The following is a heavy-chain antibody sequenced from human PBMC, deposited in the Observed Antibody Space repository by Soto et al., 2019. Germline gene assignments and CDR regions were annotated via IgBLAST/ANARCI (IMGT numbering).Heavy chain of an antibody. CDR1: GFTFSSYA. Sequence: EVQLLESGGGLVQPGGSLRLSCAASGFTFSSYAMSWVRQPPGKGLEWVSAISGSGGSTYYADSVKGRFTISRDNSKNTLYLQMNSLRAEDTAVYYCAKDRPNSSSWYPPYYYYYYGMDVWGQGTTVTVSS. D-gene: IGHD6-13*01. CDR2: ISGSGGST. V-gene: IGHV3-23*01. CDR3: AKDRPNSSSWYPPYYYYYYGMDV. J-gene: IGHJ6*02.